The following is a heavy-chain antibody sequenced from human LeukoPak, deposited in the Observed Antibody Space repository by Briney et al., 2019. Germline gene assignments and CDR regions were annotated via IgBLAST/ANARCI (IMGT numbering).Heavy chain of an antibody. J-gene: IGHJ4*02. CDR2: INHSGST. Sequence: PETLSLTCAVYGGSFSGYYWSWIRQPPGKGLEWIGEINHSGSTNYNPSLKSRVTISVDTSKNQFSLKLSSVTAADTAVYYCASSDFWSGYQNYWGQGTLVTVSS. V-gene: IGHV4-34*01. D-gene: IGHD3-3*01. CDR3: ASSDFWSGYQNY. CDR1: GGSFSGYY.